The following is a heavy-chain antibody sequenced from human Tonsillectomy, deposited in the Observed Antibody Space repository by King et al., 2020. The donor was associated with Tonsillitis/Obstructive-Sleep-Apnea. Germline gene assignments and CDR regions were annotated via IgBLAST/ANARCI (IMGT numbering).Heavy chain of an antibody. D-gene: IGHD5-18*01. CDR2: IIPIFGIA. CDR3: ATSPRGYSYGSDWYFDL. Sequence: QLVQSGAEVKKPGSSVKVSCKASGGTFSSYAISWVRQAPGQGLEWMGGIIPIFGIANYAQKFQGRVTITADKSTSTAYMELSSLRSEDTAVYYCATSPRGYSYGSDWYFDLWGRGTLVTVSS. V-gene: IGHV1-69*17. CDR1: GGTFSSYA. J-gene: IGHJ2*01.